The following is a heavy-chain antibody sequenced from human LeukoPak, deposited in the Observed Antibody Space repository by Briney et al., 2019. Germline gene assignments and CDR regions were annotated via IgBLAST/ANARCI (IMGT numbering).Heavy chain of an antibody. CDR2: IYYSGST. V-gene: IGHV4-39*01. Sequence: SETLSLNCTVSGGSISSSSYYWGWIRQPPGKGLEWIGSIYYSGSTYYNPSLKSRVTISVDTSKNQFSLKLSSVTAADTAVYYCARLSDYYDSSAKPAYYFDYWGQGTLVTVSS. CDR3: ARLSDYYDSSAKPAYYFDY. CDR1: GGSISSSSYY. D-gene: IGHD3-22*01. J-gene: IGHJ4*02.